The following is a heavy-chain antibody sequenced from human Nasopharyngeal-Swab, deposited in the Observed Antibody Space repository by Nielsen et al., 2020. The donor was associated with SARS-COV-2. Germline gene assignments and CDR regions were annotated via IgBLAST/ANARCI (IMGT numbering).Heavy chain of an antibody. Sequence: GSLKISCAASGFSFSEYYMSWVRQAPGKGLEWVANIKQDGSEIYYVDSLKGRFTISRDNAKNSLYLQMNSLRAEDTAVYYCARLKYDFWNGPPEDYWGQGTLVTVSS. CDR3: ARLKYDFWNGPPEDY. CDR1: GFSFSEYY. D-gene: IGHD3-3*01. CDR2: IKQDGSEI. V-gene: IGHV3-7*01. J-gene: IGHJ4*02.